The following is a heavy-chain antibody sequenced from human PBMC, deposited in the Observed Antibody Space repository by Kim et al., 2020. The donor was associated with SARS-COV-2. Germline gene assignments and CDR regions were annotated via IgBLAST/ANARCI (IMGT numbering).Heavy chain of an antibody. CDR2: INPNSGGT. Sequence: ASVKVSCKASGYTFTGYYMHWVRQAPGQGLEWMGRINPNSGGTNYAQKFQGRVTMTRDTSISTAYMELSRLRSDDTAVYYCALLGYCSGGSCFNWFDPWGQGTLVTVSS. D-gene: IGHD2-15*01. V-gene: IGHV1-2*06. CDR1: GYTFTGYY. CDR3: ALLGYCSGGSCFNWFDP. J-gene: IGHJ5*02.